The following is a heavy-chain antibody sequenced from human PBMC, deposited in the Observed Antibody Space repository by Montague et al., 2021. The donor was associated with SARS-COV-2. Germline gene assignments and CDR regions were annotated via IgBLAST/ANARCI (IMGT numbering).Heavy chain of an antibody. CDR1: GFTFSSYA. V-gene: IGHV3-23*01. CDR2: ISGSGGST. Sequence: SLRLSCAASGFTFSSYAMSWVRQTPGKGLEWVSAISGSGGSTWYADSVTGRFTISRDNYKNTLYLQMNSLRAEDTAVYYCAKSPSGWWLFDYWGQGTLVTVSS. J-gene: IGHJ4*02. CDR3: AKSPSGWWLFDY. D-gene: IGHD6-19*01.